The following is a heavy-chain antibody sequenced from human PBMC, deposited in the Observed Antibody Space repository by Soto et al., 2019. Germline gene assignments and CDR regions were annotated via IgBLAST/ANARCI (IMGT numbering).Heavy chain of an antibody. J-gene: IGHJ3*02. CDR3: ARATYGSGKYHDAFDI. CDR2: MNPNSGNT. Sequence: ASVKVSCKASGYTFTNSDINWVRQATGQGLEWMGWMNPNSGNTGYAQKFQGRVTMASNTSISTAYMELSSLRSEDTAVYYCARATYGSGKYHDAFDIWGQGTMVTVSS. D-gene: IGHD3-10*01. CDR1: GYTFTNSD. V-gene: IGHV1-8*01.